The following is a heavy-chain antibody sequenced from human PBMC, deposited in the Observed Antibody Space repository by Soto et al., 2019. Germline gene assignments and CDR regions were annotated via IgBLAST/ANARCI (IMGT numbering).Heavy chain of an antibody. D-gene: IGHD3-3*01. CDR3: ARGAEWCGYLSGYYYYYIDV. CDR1: GGSISSYY. Sequence: PSETLSLTCTVSGGSISSYYWSWIRQPPGKGLEWIGYIYYSGSTNYNPSLKSRVTISVDTSKNQFSLKLSSVTAADTAVYYCARGAEWCGYLSGYYYYYIDVWGKRTTDTGSS. J-gene: IGHJ6*03. V-gene: IGHV4-59*01. CDR2: IYYSGST.